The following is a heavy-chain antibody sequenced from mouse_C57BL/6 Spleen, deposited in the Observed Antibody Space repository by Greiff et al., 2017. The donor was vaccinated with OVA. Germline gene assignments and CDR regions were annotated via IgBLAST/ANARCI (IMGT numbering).Heavy chain of an antibody. Sequence: VQLQQSGPELVKPGASVKIPCKASGYTFTDYNMDWVKQSHGKSLEWIGDINPNNCGTIYNQKFKGKATLTVDKSSSTAYMELRSLTSEDTAVYYCARSGAQRYYAMDYWGQGTSVTVSS. V-gene: IGHV1-18*01. J-gene: IGHJ4*01. CDR1: GYTFTDYN. D-gene: IGHD3-2*02. CDR2: INPNNCGT. CDR3: ARSGAQRYYAMDY.